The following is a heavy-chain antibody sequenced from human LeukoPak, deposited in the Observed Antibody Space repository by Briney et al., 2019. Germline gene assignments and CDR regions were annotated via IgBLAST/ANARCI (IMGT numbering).Heavy chain of an antibody. V-gene: IGHV3-53*01. CDR3: ARVRPYSSSWYGDY. CDR2: IYSGGST. Sequence: GGSLRLSCAASGFTVSSNYMSWVRQAPGKGLEWVSVIYSGGSTHYADSVKGRFTISRDNSKNTLYLQMNSLRAEDTAVYYCARVRPYSSSWYGDYWGQGTLVTVSS. J-gene: IGHJ4*02. CDR1: GFTVSSNY. D-gene: IGHD6-13*01.